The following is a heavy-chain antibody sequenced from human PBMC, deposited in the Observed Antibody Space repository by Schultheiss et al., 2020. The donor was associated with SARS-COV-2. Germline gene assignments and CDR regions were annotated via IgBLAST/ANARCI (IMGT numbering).Heavy chain of an antibody. CDR3: AKRLSDYSYYYYMYV. CDR2: ISSSSSYI. V-gene: IGHV3-21*04. D-gene: IGHD4-11*01. J-gene: IGHJ6*03. Sequence: GGSLRLSCAASGFTFSSYSMNWVRQAPGKGLEWVSSISSSSSYIYYADSVKGRFTISRDNAKNSLYLQMNSLRAEDTAVYNCAKRLSDYSYYYYMYVWGKGTTVTVSS. CDR1: GFTFSSYS.